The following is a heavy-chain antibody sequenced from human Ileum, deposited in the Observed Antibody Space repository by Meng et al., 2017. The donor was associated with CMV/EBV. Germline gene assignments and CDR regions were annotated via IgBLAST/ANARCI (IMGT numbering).Heavy chain of an antibody. V-gene: IGHV1-2*02. CDR1: EYTFTGYY. CDR2: INPNSGGT. CDR3: ARGGQGNTAFHY. D-gene: IGHD2/OR15-2a*01. J-gene: IGHJ4*02. Sequence: GQVVQSGAEIKKPGAAVKVSCKASEYTFTGYYMHWVRQAPGQGLEWMGWINPNSGGTNYAQKFQGRVTMTRDTSISTAYMELSRLTSDDTAVYYCARGGQGNTAFHYWGQGTLVTVSS.